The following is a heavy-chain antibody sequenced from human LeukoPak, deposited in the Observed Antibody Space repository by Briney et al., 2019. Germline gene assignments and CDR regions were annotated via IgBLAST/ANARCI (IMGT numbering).Heavy chain of an antibody. CDR3: ARVTTGTYYDY. CDR1: VYTFTDYY. J-gene: IGHJ4*02. Sequence: ASVTVSFKASVYTFTDYYMHWVRQAPGQGGEGMGWVNTKSGGTNYAQKFQGRVTITRDTSITTAYMELSRLTSDDTAVYYCARVTTGTYYDYWGQGTLVTVSS. V-gene: IGHV1-2*02. CDR2: VNTKSGGT. D-gene: IGHD3-22*01.